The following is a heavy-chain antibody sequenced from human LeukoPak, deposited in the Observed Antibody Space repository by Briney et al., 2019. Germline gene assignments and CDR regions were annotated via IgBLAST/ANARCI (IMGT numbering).Heavy chain of an antibody. CDR3: ARGVRGSGYLYY. CDR2: IIPIFGTA. CDR1: GGTFSSYA. V-gene: IGHV1-69*13. Sequence: SVKVSCKASGGTFSSYAISWVRRAPGQGLEWMGGIIPIFGTANYAQKFQGRVTITADESTSTAYMELSSLRSEDTAVYYCARGVRGSGYLYYWGQGTLVTVSS. J-gene: IGHJ4*02. D-gene: IGHD3-22*01.